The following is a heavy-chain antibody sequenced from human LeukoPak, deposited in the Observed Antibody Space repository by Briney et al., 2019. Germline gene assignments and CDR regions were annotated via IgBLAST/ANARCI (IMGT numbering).Heavy chain of an antibody. CDR3: ARVVVVAATRCWFDP. V-gene: IGHV3-7*01. D-gene: IGHD2-15*01. CDR1: GFTFSSYW. Sequence: GGSLRLSCAASGFTFSSYWMSWVRQAPGKGLEWVANIKQDGSEKYYVDSVKGRFTISRDNAKNSLYLQMNSLRAEDTAVYYRARVVVVAATRCWFDPWGQGTLVTVSS. J-gene: IGHJ5*02. CDR2: IKQDGSEK.